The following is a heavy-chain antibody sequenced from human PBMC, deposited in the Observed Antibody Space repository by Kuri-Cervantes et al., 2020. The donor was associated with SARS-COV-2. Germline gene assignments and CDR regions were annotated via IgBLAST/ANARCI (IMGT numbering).Heavy chain of an antibody. V-gene: IGHV3-23*01. Sequence: GGSLRLSCAASGFTFSSYAMSWVRQAPGKGLEWVSAISGSGGSTYYADSVKGRFTISRDNSKSTLYLQMNSLRAEDTAVYYCAKAPRPHWDGGNSGDYWGQGTRVTVSS. D-gene: IGHD4-23*01. CDR2: ISGSGGST. CDR3: AKAPRPHWDGGNSGDY. CDR1: GFTFSSYA. J-gene: IGHJ4*02.